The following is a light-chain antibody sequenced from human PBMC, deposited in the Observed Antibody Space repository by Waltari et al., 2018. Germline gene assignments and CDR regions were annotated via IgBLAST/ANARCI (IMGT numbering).Light chain of an antibody. CDR3: CSFSDKFTYV. Sequence: QSALTQPRSVSGSPGQSVTISCTGTSRDVGDYNYVSWYQPHPGKPPKPRFLDVTQRPPGAPDRLSGSKAGNTASLTISGLQVEDEADYYCCSFSDKFTYVFGTGTEVTVL. J-gene: IGLJ1*01. V-gene: IGLV2-11*01. CDR2: DVT. CDR1: SRDVGDYNY.